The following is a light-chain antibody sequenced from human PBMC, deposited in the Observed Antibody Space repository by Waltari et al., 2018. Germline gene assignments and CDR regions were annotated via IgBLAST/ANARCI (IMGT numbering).Light chain of an antibody. CDR2: GQN. CDR3: EPRESSGNHEV. Sequence: SSELTQDPVVSVALGQTVRITCQGDSLRRYHASWYQQKPGQAPVLVIYGQNNRPSGIAYRLPGSTSANTASMSITGAQAEDEADYYWEPRESSGNHEVFGGGTKLTVL. J-gene: IGLJ2*01. CDR1: SLRRYH. V-gene: IGLV3-19*01.